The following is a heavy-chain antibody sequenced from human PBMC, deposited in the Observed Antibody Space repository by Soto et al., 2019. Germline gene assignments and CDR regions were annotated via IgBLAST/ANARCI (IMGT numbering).Heavy chain of an antibody. Sequence: GGSLRLSCAASGFLFSSYGMHLVRQSPGKGLEWVAFISYDGSNQYYEDSVKGRFTISRDNSKNTLYLQMNSLRVEDTAVYYCAKSWSGFYGAFHMWCQGPMLTLSS. CDR3: AKSWSGFYGAFHM. CDR1: GFLFSSYG. CDR2: ISYDGSNQ. J-gene: IGHJ3*02. D-gene: IGHD4-17*01. V-gene: IGHV3-30*18.